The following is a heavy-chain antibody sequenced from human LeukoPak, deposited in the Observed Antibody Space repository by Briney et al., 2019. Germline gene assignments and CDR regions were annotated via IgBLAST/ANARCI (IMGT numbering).Heavy chain of an antibody. CDR1: GFTFSSYA. Sequence: PGGSQRLSCAASGFTFSSYAMSWVRQAPGKGLEWVSAISGSGGSTYYADSVEGRFTISRDNSKNTLYLQMNSLRAEDTAVYYCAKTLRYFDWPPEGDYWGQGTLVTVSS. D-gene: IGHD3-9*01. V-gene: IGHV3-23*01. CDR2: ISGSGGST. J-gene: IGHJ4*02. CDR3: AKTLRYFDWPPEGDY.